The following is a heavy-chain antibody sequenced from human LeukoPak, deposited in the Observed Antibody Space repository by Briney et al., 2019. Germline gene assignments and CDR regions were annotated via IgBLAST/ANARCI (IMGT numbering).Heavy chain of an antibody. CDR1: GGSFSGYY. D-gene: IGHD3-22*01. V-gene: IGHV4-34*01. Sequence: PSETLSLTCAVYGGSFSGYYWSWIRQPPGKGLEWLGEINHSGSTNYNPSLKSRVTISVDTSKNQFSLKLSSVTAADTAVYYCARRRHSSGPRRPYFDYWGQGTLVTVSS. CDR3: ARRRHSSGPRRPYFDY. CDR2: INHSGST. J-gene: IGHJ4*02.